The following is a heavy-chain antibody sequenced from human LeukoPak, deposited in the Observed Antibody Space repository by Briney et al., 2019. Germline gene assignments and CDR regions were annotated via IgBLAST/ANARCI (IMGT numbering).Heavy chain of an antibody. V-gene: IGHV3-7*01. CDR3: ARFWQQLQPVPPDS. Sequence: GGSLRLSRAASGLTFSAYWMLWGRQAPGKGLEWVANIKQDGSEKYYVDSVRGRFTVSRDNAKNSLYLQMTSLRAEDTAVYYCARFWQQLQPVPPDSWGQGTLVTVSS. CDR2: IKQDGSEK. J-gene: IGHJ4*02. CDR1: GLTFSAYW. D-gene: IGHD6-13*01.